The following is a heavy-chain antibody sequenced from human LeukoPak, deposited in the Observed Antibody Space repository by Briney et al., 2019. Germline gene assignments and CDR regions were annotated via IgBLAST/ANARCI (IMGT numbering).Heavy chain of an antibody. J-gene: IGHJ4*02. CDR1: GFTFSNYA. CDR3: AKVPSNWYFEGFDY. Sequence: GGSLRLSCAASGFTFSNYAMSWVRQAPGKGLEWVSAISGSGGSAYYADSVKGRFTISRDNSKNTLYLQMNSLRAEDTAVYYCAKVPSNWYFEGFDYWGQGTLVTVSS. D-gene: IGHD6-13*01. V-gene: IGHV3-23*01. CDR2: ISGSGGSA.